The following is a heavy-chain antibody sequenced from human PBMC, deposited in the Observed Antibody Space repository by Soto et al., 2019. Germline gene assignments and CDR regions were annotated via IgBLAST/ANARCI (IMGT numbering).Heavy chain of an antibody. D-gene: IGHD6-19*01. Sequence: PSETLSLTCSVSGDSVTSDSYYWTWIRQPPGKTLEWVGFILSSGGTSTNPSLRSRLSMSVDTSKNQFSMRLTSVTAADTGVYFCAKGFSTGLYVDSWGRGAQVTVS. V-gene: IGHV4-61*01. CDR2: ILSSGGT. CDR1: GDSVTSDSYY. CDR3: AKGFSTGLYVDS. J-gene: IGHJ5*01.